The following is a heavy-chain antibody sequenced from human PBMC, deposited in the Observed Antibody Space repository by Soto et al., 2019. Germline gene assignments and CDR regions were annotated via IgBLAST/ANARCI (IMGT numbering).Heavy chain of an antibody. CDR1: GFTFSSYW. CDR3: ARGYGDYVWATVGY. V-gene: IGHV3-7*01. D-gene: IGHD4-17*01. J-gene: IGHJ4*02. CDR2: IKQDGSEK. Sequence: GGSLRLSCAAFGFTFSSYWMSWVRQAPGKGLEWVANIKQDGSEKYYVDSVKGRFTISRDNAKNSLYLQMNSLRAEDTAVYYCARGYGDYVWATVGYWGQGTLVTVSS.